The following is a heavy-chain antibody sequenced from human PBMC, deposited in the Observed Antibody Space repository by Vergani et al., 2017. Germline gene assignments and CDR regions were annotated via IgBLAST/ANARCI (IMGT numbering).Heavy chain of an antibody. CDR3: ASVGTGTTGFDY. CDR2: ISSSSSYI. D-gene: IGHD1-7*01. CDR1: GFTFSSYS. V-gene: IGHV3-21*01. J-gene: IGHJ4*02. Sequence: EVQLVESGGGLVKPGGSLRLSCAASGFTFSSYSMNWVRQAPGKGLEWVSSISSSSSYIYYADSVKGRFTISRDNAKNSLYLQMNSLRAEDTAVYYCASVGTGTTGFDYWGQGTLVTVSS.